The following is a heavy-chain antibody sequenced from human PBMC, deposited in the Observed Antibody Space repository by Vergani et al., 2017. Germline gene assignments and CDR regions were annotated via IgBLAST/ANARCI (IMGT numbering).Heavy chain of an antibody. J-gene: IGHJ3*02. Sequence: QVQLQQWGAGLLKPSETLSLTCAVYGGSFSGYYWSWIRQPPGKGLEWIGEINHSGSTNYNPSLKSRVTISVDTSKNQFSLKLSSVTAADTAVYYCASYSSTWYYAFDIWGQGTMVTVSS. D-gene: IGHD6-13*01. CDR1: GGSFSGYY. CDR3: ASYSSTWYYAFDI. V-gene: IGHV4-34*01. CDR2: INHSGST.